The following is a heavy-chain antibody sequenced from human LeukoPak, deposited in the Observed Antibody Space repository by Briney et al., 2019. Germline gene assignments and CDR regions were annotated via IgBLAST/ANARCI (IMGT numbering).Heavy chain of an antibody. CDR2: INPSGGST. D-gene: IGHD3-10*01. V-gene: IGHV1-46*01. CDR1: GYTFTSYY. J-gene: IGHJ5*02. CDR3: ARDFSWGFGEYESPFDP. Sequence: GASVKVSCKASGYTFTSYYMHWVRQAPGQGLEWMGIINPSGGSTSYAQKFQGRVTMTRDTSTSTVYMELSSLRSEDTAVYYCARDFSWGFGEYESPFDPWGQRTLVTVSS.